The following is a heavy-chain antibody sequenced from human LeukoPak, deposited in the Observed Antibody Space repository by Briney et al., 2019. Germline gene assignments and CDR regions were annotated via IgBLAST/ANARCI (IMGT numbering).Heavy chain of an antibody. V-gene: IGHV3-21*01. J-gene: IGHJ4*02. CDR2: ISSSSTYI. Sequence: GGSLRLSCAASGFTFSSYNMNWVRQAPGKGLEWVSSISSSSTYIYYADSVKGRFTISRDNAKNSLSLQMNGLRAEDTAVYYCARGDCTSTSCGEPFDYWGQGTLVTVSS. CDR1: GFTFSSYN. CDR3: ARGDCTSTSCGEPFDY. D-gene: IGHD2-2*01.